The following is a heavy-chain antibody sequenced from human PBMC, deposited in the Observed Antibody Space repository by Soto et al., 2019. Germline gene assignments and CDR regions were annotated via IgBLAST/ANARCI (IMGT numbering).Heavy chain of an antibody. D-gene: IGHD5-12*01. CDR1: GGSINSGDYY. CDR2: IYYSGST. V-gene: IGHV4-30-4*01. J-gene: IGHJ6*02. Sequence: SETLSLTCSVSGGSINSGDYYWSWVRQPPGKGLEWIGYIYYSGSTYFNPSLKSRVTISKDTSRNQFSLRLSSVTAADTAVYYCARAIVVTIGGMDVWGQGTTVTVSS. CDR3: ARAIVVTIGGMDV.